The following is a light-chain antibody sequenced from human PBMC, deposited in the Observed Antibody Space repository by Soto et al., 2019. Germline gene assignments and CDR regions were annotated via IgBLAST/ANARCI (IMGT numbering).Light chain of an antibody. J-gene: IGLJ2*01. CDR3: SSYTSSSTLV. CDR2: EVS. CDR1: SSDVGGYNH. V-gene: IGLV2-14*01. Sequence: QSALTQPASVSGSPGQSITISCTGTSSDVGGYNHVSWYQQHPGKAPKLMIYEVSNRPSGVSNRFSGSKSGNTASLTISGLQAEDEAEYYCSSYTSSSTLVFGGGTKVTVL.